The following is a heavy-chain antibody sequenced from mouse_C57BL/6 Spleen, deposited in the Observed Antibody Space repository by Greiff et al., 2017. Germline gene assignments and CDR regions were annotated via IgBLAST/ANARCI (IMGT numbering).Heavy chain of an antibody. Sequence: DVQLQASVAELVRPGASVKLSCTASGFNIKNTYMHWVKQRPEQGLEWIGRIDPAHGNTKYAPKFPGKATLTADTSSNTAYLQLSRLTSEDTAIYYCAREDGYSYWDFDVWGTGTTVTVSS. CDR2: IDPAHGNT. J-gene: IGHJ1*03. V-gene: IGHV14-3*01. CDR3: AREDGYSYWDFDV. CDR1: GFNIKNTY. D-gene: IGHD2-3*01.